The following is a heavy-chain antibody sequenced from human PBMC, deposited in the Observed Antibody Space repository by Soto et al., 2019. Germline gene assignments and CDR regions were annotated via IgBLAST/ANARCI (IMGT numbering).Heavy chain of an antibody. CDR3: ARDGPYYYASRMDV. CDR1: GIPVSSNY. V-gene: IGHV3-53*04. D-gene: IGHD3-10*01. CDR2: LHSGGDT. Sequence: EVPLVESGGGLVQPGGSLRLSCVASGIPVSSNYMTWVRQAPGKGLEWVSVLHSGGDTYYANSVKGRFTISRHDSTYTLFLQMNSLTAEDTAVYYCARDGPYYYASRMDVWGQGTTVTVSS. J-gene: IGHJ6*02.